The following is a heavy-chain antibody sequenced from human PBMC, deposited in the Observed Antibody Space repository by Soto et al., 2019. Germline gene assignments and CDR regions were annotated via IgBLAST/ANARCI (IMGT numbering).Heavy chain of an antibody. Sequence: GASVKVSCKASGYTFTSYAMHLVRLAPGQRLEWMGWINAGNGNTKYSQKFQGRVTITRDTSASTAYMELSSLRSEDTAVYYCARDLASTTIPNYWGQGTLVTVSS. J-gene: IGHJ4*02. V-gene: IGHV1-3*01. CDR3: ARDLASTTIPNY. CDR2: INAGNGNT. D-gene: IGHD4-17*01. CDR1: GYTFTSYA.